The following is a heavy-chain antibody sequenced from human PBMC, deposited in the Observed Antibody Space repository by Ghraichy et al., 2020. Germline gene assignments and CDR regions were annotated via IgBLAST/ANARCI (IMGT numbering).Heavy chain of an antibody. J-gene: IGHJ3*02. D-gene: IGHD5-24*01. CDR3: ARDKEVSTTGHAFDI. V-gene: IGHV6-1*01. Sequence: SETLSLTCAISGDSVSSNSAAWNWIRQSPSRGLEWLGRTYYRSKWYFDYAASVKNRITFNPDTPKNLFSLQLRSVTPEDTAVYYCARDKEVSTTGHAFDIWGQGTILTVS. CDR2: TYYRSKWYF. CDR1: GDSVSSNSAA.